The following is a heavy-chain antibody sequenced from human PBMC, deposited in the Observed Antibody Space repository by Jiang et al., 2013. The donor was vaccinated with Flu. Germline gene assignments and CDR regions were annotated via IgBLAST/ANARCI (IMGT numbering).Heavy chain of an antibody. CDR2: INPSGGST. CDR3: ARPIIAAAEDYYGMDV. J-gene: IGHJ6*02. D-gene: IGHD6-13*01. V-gene: IGHV1-46*03. Sequence: LEWMGIINPSGGSTSYAQKFQGRVTMTRDTSTSTVYMELSSLRPEDTAVYYCARPIIAAAEDYYGMDVWGQGTTVTVSS.